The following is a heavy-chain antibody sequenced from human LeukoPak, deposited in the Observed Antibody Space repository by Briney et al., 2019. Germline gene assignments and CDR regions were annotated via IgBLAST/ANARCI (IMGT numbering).Heavy chain of an antibody. CDR3: TTIEDYYDSSGYFFDY. V-gene: IGHV3-7*03. CDR1: GFTFSSYW. D-gene: IGHD3-22*01. CDR2: IKQDGSEK. J-gene: IGHJ4*02. Sequence: GGSLRLSCAASGFTFSSYWMSWVRQAPGKGLEWVANIKQDGSEKYYVDSVKGRFTISRDNAKNSLYLQMNSLKTEDTAVYYCTTIEDYYDSSGYFFDYWGQGILVTVSS.